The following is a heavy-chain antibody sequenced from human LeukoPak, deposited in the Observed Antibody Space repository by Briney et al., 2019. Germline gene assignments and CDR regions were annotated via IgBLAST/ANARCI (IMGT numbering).Heavy chain of an antibody. D-gene: IGHD3-22*01. V-gene: IGHV3-21*01. J-gene: IGHJ4*02. Sequence: PGGSLRLSCAASGFTFSSYSMTWVRQAPGKGLEWVSSISSSSSYIYYADSVKGRFTISRDNAKNSLYLQMNSLRAEDTAVYYCARGDYYDSSGPDYWGQGTLVTVSS. CDR3: ARGDYYDSSGPDY. CDR2: ISSSSSYI. CDR1: GFTFSSYS.